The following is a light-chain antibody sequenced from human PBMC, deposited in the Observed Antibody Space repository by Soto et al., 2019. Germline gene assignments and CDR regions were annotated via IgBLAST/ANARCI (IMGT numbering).Light chain of an antibody. CDR2: QTS. V-gene: IGKV3-11*01. Sequence: DIVLTQSPATLSSFPGDRVTLSCRASQYINTRLAWYQHRPGQAPRLLIYQTSIRAAGIPARFSASGSGTDVTLTISDVQPEDFALYYCHQRQSWPRTFGQGTKVDI. J-gene: IGKJ1*01. CDR1: QYINTR. CDR3: HQRQSWPRT.